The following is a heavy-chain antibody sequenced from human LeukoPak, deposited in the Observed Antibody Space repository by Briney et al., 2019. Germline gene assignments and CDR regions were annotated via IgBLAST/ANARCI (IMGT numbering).Heavy chain of an antibody. Sequence: ASVKVSCKASGYTFTSYDINWVRQATGQGLEWMGIINPSGGSTSYAQKFQGRVTMTRDTSTSTVYMELSSLRSEDTAVYYCARIHGTSSSWFYWGQGTLVTVSS. D-gene: IGHD6-13*01. CDR2: INPSGGST. CDR1: GYTFTSYD. CDR3: ARIHGTSSSWFY. V-gene: IGHV1-46*01. J-gene: IGHJ4*02.